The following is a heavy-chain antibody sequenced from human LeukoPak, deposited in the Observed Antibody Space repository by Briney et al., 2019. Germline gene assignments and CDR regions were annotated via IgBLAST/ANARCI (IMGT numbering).Heavy chain of an antibody. CDR1: GFTVSSNY. CDR3: AKGSYYYDTSGYFDS. J-gene: IGHJ4*01. CDR2: TKGNGGST. D-gene: IGHD3-22*01. Sequence: GGSLRLSCAASGFTVSSNYMSWVRQAPGKGLEWVASTKGNGGSTNYTDSEKDRFTISRDNSENTVYLQMHSLRADDTAVYYCAKGSYYYDTSGYFDSWGHGALVTVSS. V-gene: IGHV3-53*01.